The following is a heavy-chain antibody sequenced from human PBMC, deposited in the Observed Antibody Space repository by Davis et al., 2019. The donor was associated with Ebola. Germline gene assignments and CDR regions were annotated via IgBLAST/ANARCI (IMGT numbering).Heavy chain of an antibody. CDR3: ARDPNLHFDY. V-gene: IGHV3-48*02. Sequence: GESLKISCAASGFTFSTYSMSWVRQAPGKGLEWLSYISSSSGTIYYADSVKGRFTISRDNAKNSLYLQLNSLRDEDTALYYCARDPNLHFDYWGQGTLVTVSS. CDR1: GFTFSTYS. J-gene: IGHJ4*02. CDR2: ISSSSGTI.